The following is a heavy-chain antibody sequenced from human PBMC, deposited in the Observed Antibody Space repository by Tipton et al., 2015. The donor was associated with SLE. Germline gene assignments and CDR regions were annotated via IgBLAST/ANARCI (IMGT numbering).Heavy chain of an antibody. D-gene: IGHD6-13*01. CDR1: GYSISSGYY. Sequence: TLSLTCAVSGYSISSGYYWGWIRQPPGKGLEWIGSTYHSGSTYYNPSLKSRVTISVDTSKNQFSLKLSSVTAADTAVYYCARGIAAAGYYFDYWGQGTLVTVSS. CDR2: TYHSGST. J-gene: IGHJ4*02. V-gene: IGHV4-38-2*01. CDR3: ARGIAAAGYYFDY.